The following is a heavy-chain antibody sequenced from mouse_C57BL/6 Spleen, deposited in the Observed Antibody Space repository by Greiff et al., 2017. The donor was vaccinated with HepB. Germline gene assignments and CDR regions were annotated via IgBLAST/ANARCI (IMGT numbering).Heavy chain of an antibody. D-gene: IGHD1-1*01. CDR1: GYAFSSSW. CDR2: IYPGDGDT. V-gene: IGHV1-82*01. J-gene: IGHJ1*03. CDR3: ARCPFYGSSYWYFDV. Sequence: VKLQESGPELVKPGASVKISCKASGYAFSSSWMNWVKQRPGKGLEWIGRIYPGDGDTNYNGKFKGKATLTADKSSSTAYMQLSSLTSEDSAVYFCARCPFYGSSYWYFDVWGTGTTVTVSS.